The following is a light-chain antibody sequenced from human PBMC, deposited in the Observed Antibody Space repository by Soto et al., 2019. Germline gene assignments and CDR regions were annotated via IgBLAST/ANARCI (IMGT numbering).Light chain of an antibody. CDR2: DVI. CDR1: TSDVGGYNY. J-gene: IGLJ2*01. V-gene: IGLV2-14*03. CDR3: TSYTGSSTHVV. Sequence: QSVLTQPASVSGSPGQSIAISCTGTTSDVGGYNYVSWYQQHPGKAPKLMIYDVINRPSGVSNRFSGSKSGNTASLTISGLQADDEADYYCTSYTGSSTHVVFGGGTKVTV.